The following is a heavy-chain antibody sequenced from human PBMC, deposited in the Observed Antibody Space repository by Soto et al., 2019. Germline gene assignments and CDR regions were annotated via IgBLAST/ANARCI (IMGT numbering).Heavy chain of an antibody. J-gene: IGHJ4*02. CDR3: ANRPASFGELTV. CDR1: GFSLSTSGVG. D-gene: IGHD3-10*01. CDR2: IYWDDNK. V-gene: IGHV2-5*02. Sequence: SGPTLVNPTQTLTLTCTFSGFSLSTSGVGVGWIRQPPGKALEWLAIIYWDDNKLYSPSLKSRLTITRDTSKNQVVLTMTNMDPVDTATYYCANRPASFGELTVWGQGTLVTVSS.